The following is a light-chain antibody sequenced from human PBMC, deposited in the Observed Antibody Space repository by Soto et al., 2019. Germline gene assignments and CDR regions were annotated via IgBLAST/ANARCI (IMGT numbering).Light chain of an antibody. CDR3: QQSYSNIQDLT. J-gene: IGKJ4*01. Sequence: DIQMTQSPSSLSAAVGDRVTITCRASQSISSHLNWYQQKPGKAPKLLIYASSNLQSGVPSRFSCSGSGTDFTLTISSLQPEDFATYYCQQSYSNIQDLTFGGGTKVEI. V-gene: IGKV1-39*01. CDR1: QSISSH. CDR2: ASS.